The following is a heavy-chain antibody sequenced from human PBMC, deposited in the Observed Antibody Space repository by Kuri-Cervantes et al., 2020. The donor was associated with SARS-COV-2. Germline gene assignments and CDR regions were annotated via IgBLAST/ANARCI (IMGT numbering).Heavy chain of an antibody. D-gene: IGHD5-18*01. Sequence: GSLRLSCAVYGGSFSGYYWSWIRQPPGKGLEWIGEINHSGSTNYNPSLKSRVTISVDTSKNQFSLKLSSVTAADTAVYYCATLNRGGHTALPHWGRGTLVTVSS. CDR1: GGSFSGYY. CDR3: ATLNRGGHTALPH. J-gene: IGHJ1*01. CDR2: INHSGST. V-gene: IGHV4-34*01.